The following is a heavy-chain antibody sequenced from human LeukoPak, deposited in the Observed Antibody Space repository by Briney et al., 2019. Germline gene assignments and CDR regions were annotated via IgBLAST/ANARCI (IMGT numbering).Heavy chain of an antibody. V-gene: IGHV3-30*03. CDR2: ISNDGKKE. D-gene: IGHD3-10*01. CDR3: ASCGESSYYYGMDV. Sequence: PGGSLRLSCAASGFMFSYYGMQWVRQAPGKGLEWVAVISNDGKKEVYADSVKGRFTISRDDSENTLYLQMNSLRAEDTAVYYCASCGESSYYYGMDVWGQGTTVTVSS. CDR1: GFMFSYYG. J-gene: IGHJ6*02.